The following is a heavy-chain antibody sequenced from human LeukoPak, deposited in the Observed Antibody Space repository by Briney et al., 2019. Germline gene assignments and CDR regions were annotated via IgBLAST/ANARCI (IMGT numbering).Heavy chain of an antibody. CDR3: ARGLRVYAMVHNWFDP. Sequence: ASVKVSCKASGGTFISYAISWVRQAPGQGLERMGGIIPIFGTANYAQKFQGRVTITADESTSTAYMELSSLRSEDTAVYYCARGLRVYAMVHNWFDPWGQGTLVTVSS. J-gene: IGHJ5*02. V-gene: IGHV1-69*13. CDR1: GGTFISYA. CDR2: IIPIFGTA. D-gene: IGHD2-8*01.